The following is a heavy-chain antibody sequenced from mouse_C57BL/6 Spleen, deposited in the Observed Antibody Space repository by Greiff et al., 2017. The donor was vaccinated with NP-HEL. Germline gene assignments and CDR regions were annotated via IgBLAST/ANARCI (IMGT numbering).Heavy chain of an antibody. J-gene: IGHJ2*01. CDR3: ARRERDYDCFDY. V-gene: IGHV1-50*01. CDR1: GYTFTSYW. Sequence: QVQLKQPGAELVKPGASVKPSCKASGYTFTSYWMQWVNQRPGQGLEWIGEIDPSDSYTNYNQKFKGKATLTVDTSSSTAYMQLSSLTSEDSAVYYCARRERDYDCFDYWGQGTTLTVSS. D-gene: IGHD2-4*01. CDR2: IDPSDSYT.